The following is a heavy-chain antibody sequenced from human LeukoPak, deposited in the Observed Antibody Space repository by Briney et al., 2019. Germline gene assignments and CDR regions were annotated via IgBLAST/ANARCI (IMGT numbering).Heavy chain of an antibody. CDR3: ARRDFHDY. Sequence: ASVKVSCKASGYTFSDYYMHWVQQAPGQGLEWVGRINPNSGGTNYALKFQDRVTMTRDTSISTAYMELSRLRSDDTAVYYCARRDFHDYWGQGTLVTVSS. CDR1: GYTFSDYY. J-gene: IGHJ4*02. V-gene: IGHV1-2*06. CDR2: INPNSGGT. D-gene: IGHD5-24*01.